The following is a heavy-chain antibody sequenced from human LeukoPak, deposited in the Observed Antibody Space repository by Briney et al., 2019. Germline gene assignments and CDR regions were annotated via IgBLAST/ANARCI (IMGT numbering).Heavy chain of an antibody. D-gene: IGHD3-9*01. CDR1: GYSISSGYY. CDR2: IYHSGST. CDR3: ARGLRYFDWSYNWFDP. J-gene: IGHJ5*02. V-gene: IGHV4-38-2*02. Sequence: SETLSLTCTVSGYSISSGYYWGWIRQPPGKGLEWIGSIYHSGSTYYNPSLKSRVTISVDTSKNQFSLKLSSVTAADTAVYYCARGLRYFDWSYNWFDPWGQGTLVTVSS.